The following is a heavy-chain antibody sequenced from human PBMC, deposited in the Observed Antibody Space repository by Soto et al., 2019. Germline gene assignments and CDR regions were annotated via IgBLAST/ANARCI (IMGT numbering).Heavy chain of an antibody. CDR3: AREQWGFDS. CDR2: IYYTGNT. J-gene: IGHJ4*02. Sequence: QVQLQESGPELVKPSQTLSLTCTVSGGSISSNGHYWTWIRQHPGKGLEWIAYIYYTGNTYYNPCLKSRLSISVDTSKNQFSLKLRSVTAADTAVYYCAREQWGFDSWGQGTLVTVSS. D-gene: IGHD6-19*01. V-gene: IGHV4-31*03. CDR1: GGSISSNGHY.